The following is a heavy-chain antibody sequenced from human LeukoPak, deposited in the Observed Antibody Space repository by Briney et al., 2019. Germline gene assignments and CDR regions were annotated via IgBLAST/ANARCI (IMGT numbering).Heavy chain of an antibody. CDR3: ARVTTYYDFWSGQNYYYYGMDV. J-gene: IGHJ6*02. CDR2: T. D-gene: IGHD3-3*01. V-gene: IGHV4-59*01. Sequence: TNYNPSLKRRVTISVDTSKNQFSLKLSSVTAADTAVYYCARVTTYYDFWSGQNYYYYGMDVWGQGTTVTVSS.